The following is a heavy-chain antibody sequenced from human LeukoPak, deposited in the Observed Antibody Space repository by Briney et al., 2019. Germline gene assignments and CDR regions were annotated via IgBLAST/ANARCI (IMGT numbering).Heavy chain of an antibody. J-gene: IGHJ6*03. CDR2: ISAYNGNT. CDR1: GYTFTSYY. CDR3: ASGLYGDYYYMDV. D-gene: IGHD4-17*01. V-gene: IGHV1-18*04. Sequence: ASVKVSCKASGYTFTSYYMHWVRQAPGQGLEWMGWISAYNGNTNYAQKLQGRVTMTTDTSTSTAYMELRSLRSDDTAVYYCASGLYGDYYYMDVWGKGTTVTVSS.